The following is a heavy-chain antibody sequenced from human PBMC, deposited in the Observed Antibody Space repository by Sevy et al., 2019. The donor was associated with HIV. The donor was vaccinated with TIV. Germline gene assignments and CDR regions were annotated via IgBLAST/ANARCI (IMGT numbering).Heavy chain of an antibody. D-gene: IGHD1-1*01. Sequence: GGSLRLSCAASGFIFSSYSMNWVRQAPGKGLEWVSFSSSATHYTYYADSVKGRFTVSRDYAKNSLFLQMNSLRAEDKAVYYCARTTGGSEAAFDFWGQGTMVTVSS. J-gene: IGHJ3*01. V-gene: IGHV3-21*01. CDR2: SSSATHYT. CDR1: GFIFSSYS. CDR3: ARTTGGSEAAFDF.